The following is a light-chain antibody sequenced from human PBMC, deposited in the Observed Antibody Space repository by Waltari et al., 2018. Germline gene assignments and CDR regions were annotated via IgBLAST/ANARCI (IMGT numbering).Light chain of an antibody. J-gene: IGLJ3*02. CDR3: ATWDDSLSGV. Sequence: QSVLTQPPSASGSPGQTITLSCSGSTSNIGGNDVYWYQHLPGTAPKLLIYKNNRRPSGVSERFSGSKSVTSASLAISGLRSEDEAYYYCATWDDSLSGVFGGGTKLTVL. CDR1: TSNIGGND. CDR2: KNN. V-gene: IGLV1-47*01.